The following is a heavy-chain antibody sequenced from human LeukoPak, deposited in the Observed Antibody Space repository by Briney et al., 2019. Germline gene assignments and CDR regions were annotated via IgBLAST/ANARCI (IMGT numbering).Heavy chain of an antibody. Sequence: GASVKVSCKASGYTFSSYAISWVRQAPGQGLEWMGGIIPIFGTANYAQKFQGRVTITADESTSTAYMELSSLRSEDTAVYYCARDDGGVKSAEYFQHWGQGTLVTVSS. V-gene: IGHV1-69*13. CDR3: ARDDGGVKSAEYFQH. J-gene: IGHJ1*01. CDR1: GYTFSSYA. CDR2: IIPIFGTA. D-gene: IGHD3-16*01.